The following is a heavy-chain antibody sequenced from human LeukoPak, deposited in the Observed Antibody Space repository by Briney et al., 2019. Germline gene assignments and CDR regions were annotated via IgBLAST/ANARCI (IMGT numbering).Heavy chain of an antibody. D-gene: IGHD6-19*01. CDR3: ARGVGETAVADYYWYFDL. CDR1: GYTFTGYY. CDR2: INPNIGGT. Sequence: ASVKVSCKASGYTFTGYYMHWVRQAPGQGLEGMGWINPNIGGTNYAQKFQGRVTMTRDTSISTDYMELSRLRSDDTAVYYCARGVGETAVADYYWYFDLWGRGTLVTVSS. J-gene: IGHJ2*01. V-gene: IGHV1-2*02.